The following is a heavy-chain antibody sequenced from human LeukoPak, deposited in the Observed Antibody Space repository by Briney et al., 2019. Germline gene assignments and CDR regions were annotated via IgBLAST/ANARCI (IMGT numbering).Heavy chain of an antibody. CDR2: INHSGST. Sequence: PSETLSLTCAVYGGSFSGYYWSWIRQPPGKGLEWIGEINHSGSTNYNPSLKSRVTISVDTSKNQFSLKPSSVTAADTAVYYCARVWGRYCSGGSCYGFRWFDPWGQGTLVTVSS. D-gene: IGHD2-15*01. CDR1: GGSFSGYY. J-gene: IGHJ5*02. V-gene: IGHV4-34*01. CDR3: ARVWGRYCSGGSCYGFRWFDP.